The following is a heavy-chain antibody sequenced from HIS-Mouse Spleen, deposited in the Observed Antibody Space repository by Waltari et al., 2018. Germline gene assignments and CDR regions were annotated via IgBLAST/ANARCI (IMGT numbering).Heavy chain of an antibody. J-gene: IGHJ4*02. Sequence: EVQLVQSGAEVKQPGESLKISCKGSGYSFTSHWIGWVCALPGKGLEWMEIIYPGDSDTRYSPSFQGQVTISADKSISTAYLQWSSLKASDTAMYYCARLSRPKNYDFWSGSQRGFDYWGQGTLVTVSS. D-gene: IGHD3-3*01. CDR3: ARLSRPKNYDFWSGSQRGFDY. CDR1: GYSFTSHW. CDR2: IYPGDSDT. V-gene: IGHV5-51*01.